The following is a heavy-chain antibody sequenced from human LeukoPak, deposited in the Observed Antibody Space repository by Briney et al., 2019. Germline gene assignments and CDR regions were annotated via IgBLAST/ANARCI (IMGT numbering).Heavy chain of an antibody. Sequence: PGGSLKLSCAASGFTFSSYAMSWVRQAPGKGLEWVSAISGSGGSTYYADSVKGRFTISRDNSKNTLYLQMNSLRAEDTAVYYCAKDKYRYGDYCDYWGQGTLVTVSS. CDR3: AKDKYRYGDYCDY. CDR2: ISGSGGST. J-gene: IGHJ4*02. CDR1: GFTFSSYA. V-gene: IGHV3-23*01. D-gene: IGHD4-17*01.